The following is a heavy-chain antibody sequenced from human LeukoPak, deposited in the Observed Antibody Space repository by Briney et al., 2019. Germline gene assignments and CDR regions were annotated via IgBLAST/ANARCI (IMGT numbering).Heavy chain of an antibody. V-gene: IGHV1-3*01. CDR2: INAGNGHT. D-gene: IGHD5-24*01. CDR3: ARGIWSATRVDYYLDN. CDR1: GYTFSGYA. Sequence: ASVNVSCTASGYTFSGYAVHWVRQAPGQRFEWMGWINAGNGHTKYSQNFQGRVTITRDSSANIVYMELSSLTSEDTAVYYCARGIWSATRVDYYLDNWGQGTLVTVSS. J-gene: IGHJ4*02.